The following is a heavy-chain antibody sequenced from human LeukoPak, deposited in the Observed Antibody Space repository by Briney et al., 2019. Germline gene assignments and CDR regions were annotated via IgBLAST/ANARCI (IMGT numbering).Heavy chain of an antibody. Sequence: GGSLRLSCAASGFTFSSYSMNWVRQAPGKGLEWVAVISYDGSNKYYADSVKGRFTISRDNSKNTLYLQMNSLRAEDTAVYYCAKVDGTYYWGQGTLVTVSS. CDR2: ISYDGSNK. V-gene: IGHV3-30*18. CDR3: AKVDGTYY. J-gene: IGHJ4*02. CDR1: GFTFSSYS. D-gene: IGHD3/OR15-3a*01.